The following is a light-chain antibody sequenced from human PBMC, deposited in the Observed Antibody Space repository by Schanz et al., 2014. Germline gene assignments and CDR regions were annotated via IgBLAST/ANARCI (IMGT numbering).Light chain of an antibody. J-gene: IGKJ1*01. Sequence: EIVLTQSPGTLSLSPGERATLSCRASQSVSYHSLAWFHHKPGQAPRLLIYGASNRATGIPDRFSGSGSGTDFTLSISRLEPEDFAVYYCQHYGSSPETFGRGTTVEIK. CDR1: QSVSYHS. CDR2: GAS. CDR3: QHYGSSPET. V-gene: IGKV3-20*01.